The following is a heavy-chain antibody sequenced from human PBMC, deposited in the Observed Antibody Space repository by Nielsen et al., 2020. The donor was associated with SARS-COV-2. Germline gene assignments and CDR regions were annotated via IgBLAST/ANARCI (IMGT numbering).Heavy chain of an antibody. CDR1: GFTFSSYS. CDR2: ISSSGSYI. V-gene: IGHV3-21*04. D-gene: IGHD3-22*01. Sequence: GSLKISCAASGFTFSSYSMNWVRQAPGKGLEWVSSISSSGSYIYYADSVKGRFTISRDNSKNTLYLQMNSLRAEDTAVYYCAKDYYYDSSGYEHDAFDIWGQGTMVTVSS. CDR3: AKDYYYDSSGYEHDAFDI. J-gene: IGHJ3*02.